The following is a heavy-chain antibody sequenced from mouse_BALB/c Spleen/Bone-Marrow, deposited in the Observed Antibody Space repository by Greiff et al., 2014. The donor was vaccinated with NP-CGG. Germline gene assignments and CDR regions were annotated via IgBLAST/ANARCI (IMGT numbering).Heavy chain of an antibody. V-gene: IGHV1-4*01. CDR2: INPSSGYT. D-gene: IGHD2-10*02. J-gene: IGHJ3*01. CDR1: GYTFTSYT. Sequence: VQLVESGAELARPGASVKMSCKASGYTFTSYTMHWVKQRPGQGLEWIGYINPSSGYTNYNQKFKDKATLTADRSSSTAYMQLSSLTSEDSAVYCCAREGYGNYAYWGQGTLVTVSA. CDR3: AREGYGNYAY.